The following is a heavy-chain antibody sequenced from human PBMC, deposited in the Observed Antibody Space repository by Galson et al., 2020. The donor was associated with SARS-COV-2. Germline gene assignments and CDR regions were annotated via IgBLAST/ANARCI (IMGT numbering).Heavy chain of an antibody. J-gene: IGHJ4*02. CDR1: GFTFSRYA. Sequence: ASGFTFSRYAMAWVRQAPGKGLARISGISGGGGSTYYADSVKGRFTISRDISQNTVYLQMCSLRAEDTAVYYCAKDRGNDYGDQLDFWGQGTQVTVSS. CDR3: AKDRGNDYGDQLDF. V-gene: IGHV3-23*01. D-gene: IGHD4-17*01. CDR2: ISGGGGST.